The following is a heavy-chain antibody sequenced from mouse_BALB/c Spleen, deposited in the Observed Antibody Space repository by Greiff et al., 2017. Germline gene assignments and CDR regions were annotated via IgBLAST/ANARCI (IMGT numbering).Heavy chain of an antibody. D-gene: IGHD2-14*01. CDR2: IRNKANGYTT. Sequence: EVQLVESGGGLVQPGGSLRLSCATSGFTFTDYYMSWVRQPPGKALEWLGFIRNKANGYTTEYSASVKGRFTISRDNSQSILYLQMNTLRAEDSATYYCARDRKYRYDEAMDYWGQGTSVTVSS. CDR3: ARDRKYRYDEAMDY. J-gene: IGHJ4*01. V-gene: IGHV7-3*02. CDR1: GFTFTDYY.